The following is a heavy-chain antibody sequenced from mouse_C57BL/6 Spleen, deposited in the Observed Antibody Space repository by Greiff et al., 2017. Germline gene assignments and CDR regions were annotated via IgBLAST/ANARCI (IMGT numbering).Heavy chain of an antibody. D-gene: IGHD1-1*01. CDR1: GYTFTSYG. J-gene: IGHJ2*01. Sequence: VQLKESGAELVRPGSSVKMSCKTSGYTFTSYGINWVKQRPGQGLEWIGYIYIGNGYTEYNEKFKGKATLTSDTSSSTAYMQLSSLTSEDSAIYFCARKGQDYGSSYLYYVDYWGQGTTLTVSS. CDR2: IYIGNGYT. V-gene: IGHV1-58*01. CDR3: ARKGQDYGSSYLYYVDY.